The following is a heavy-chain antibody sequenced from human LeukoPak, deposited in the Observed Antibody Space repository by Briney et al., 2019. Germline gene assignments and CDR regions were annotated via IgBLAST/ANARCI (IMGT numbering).Heavy chain of an antibody. Sequence: ASVKVSCKASGGTFSSYGINWVRQAPGQGLQWLGGISPIFGTTDYAQKFQGRVPFTADESTGTAYMELRSLTFEDTAVYYCARGMSEVLPAATPSPLTFDYWGQGTLVTVSS. J-gene: IGHJ4*02. D-gene: IGHD2-2*01. CDR3: ARGMSEVLPAATPSPLTFDY. CDR2: ISPIFGTT. V-gene: IGHV1-69*13. CDR1: GGTFSSYG.